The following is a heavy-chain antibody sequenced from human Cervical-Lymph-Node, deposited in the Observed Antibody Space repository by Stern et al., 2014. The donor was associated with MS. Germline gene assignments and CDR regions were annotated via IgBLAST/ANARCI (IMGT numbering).Heavy chain of an antibody. J-gene: IGHJ4*02. Sequence: VQLVESGGGVVQPGRSLRLSCAASGFTFSSYGMHWVRQASGKGLEWVAVIWYDGSNKYYADSVKGRFTISRDNSKNTLYLQMNSLRAEDTAVYYCARDSYSSSWYNYFDYWGQGTLVTVSS. CDR2: IWYDGSNK. D-gene: IGHD6-13*01. CDR1: GFTFSSYG. V-gene: IGHV3-33*01. CDR3: ARDSYSSSWYNYFDY.